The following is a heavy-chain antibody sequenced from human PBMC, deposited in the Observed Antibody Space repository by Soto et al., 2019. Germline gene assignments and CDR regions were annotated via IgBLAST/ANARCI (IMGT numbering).Heavy chain of an antibody. Sequence: ASVKVSCKASGYTFTSYDINWVRQAPGQGLEWMGWINPNSGGTNYAQKFQGWVTMTRDTSISTAYMELSRLRSDDTAVYYCARGSGFDAFDIWGQGTMVPVSS. V-gene: IGHV1-2*04. D-gene: IGHD3-10*01. CDR1: GYTFTSYD. J-gene: IGHJ3*02. CDR2: INPNSGGT. CDR3: ARGSGFDAFDI.